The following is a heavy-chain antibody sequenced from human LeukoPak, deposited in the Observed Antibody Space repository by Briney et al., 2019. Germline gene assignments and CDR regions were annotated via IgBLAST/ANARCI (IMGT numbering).Heavy chain of an antibody. J-gene: IGHJ4*02. CDR2: ISGSGFST. Sequence: PGGSLRLSCAASGFTFDSYTMSWVRQAPGKGLEWVSAISGSGFSTYYADSVKGRFTISRDNSRNTLYLQMNSLRVEDAAVYYRAKAMRPTVSYYDYWGQGTLVTVSS. CDR3: AKAMRPTVSYYDY. V-gene: IGHV3-23*01. D-gene: IGHD4-17*01. CDR1: GFTFDSYT.